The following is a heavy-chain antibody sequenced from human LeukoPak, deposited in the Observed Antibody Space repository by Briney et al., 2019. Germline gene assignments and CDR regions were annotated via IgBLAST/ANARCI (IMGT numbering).Heavy chain of an antibody. CDR3: TTETQLPPESYYYYYYMDV. V-gene: IGHV3-15*01. CDR2: IKSKTDGGTT. CDR1: GFTFSNAW. Sequence: GGSLRLSCAASGFTFSNAWMSWVRQAPGKGLEWVGRIKSKTDGGTTDYAAPVKGRFTISRDDSKNTLYLQMNSLKTEDTAVYYCTTETQLPPESYYYYYYMDVWGKGTTVTVSS. J-gene: IGHJ6*03. D-gene: IGHD2-2*01.